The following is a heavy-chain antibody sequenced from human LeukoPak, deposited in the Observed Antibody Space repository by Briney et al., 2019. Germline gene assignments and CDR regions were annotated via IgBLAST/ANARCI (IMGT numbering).Heavy chain of an antibody. CDR2: IYTSGST. CDR3: ARYSYGSSFDY. D-gene: IGHD5-18*01. J-gene: IGHJ4*02. V-gene: IGHV4-4*09. Sequence: SSETLSLTCTVSGGSISSYYWSWIRQPPGKGLEWIGYIYTSGSTNYNASRKSRVTISVDTSKIQFSLKLSSVTAADTAVYYCARYSYGSSFDYWGQGTLVTVSS. CDR1: GGSISSYY.